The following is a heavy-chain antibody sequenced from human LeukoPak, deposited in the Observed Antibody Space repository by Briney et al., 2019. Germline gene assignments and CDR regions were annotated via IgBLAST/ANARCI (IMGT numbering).Heavy chain of an antibody. CDR1: GYTFTSYY. V-gene: IGHV1-46*01. Sequence: ASVKVSCKASGYTFTSYYIHWVRQAPGQGLEWMGIINPSGGSTSYAQKFQGRVTMTRDTSTSTVYMELSSLRSEDTAVYYCARARVYYYDSSGCYDDAFDIWGQGTMVTVSS. CDR2: INPSGGST. D-gene: IGHD3-22*01. CDR3: ARARVYYYDSSGCYDDAFDI. J-gene: IGHJ3*02.